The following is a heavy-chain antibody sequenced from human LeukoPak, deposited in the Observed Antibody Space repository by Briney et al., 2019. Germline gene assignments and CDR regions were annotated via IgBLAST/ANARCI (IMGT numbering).Heavy chain of an antibody. CDR2: IYYSGST. J-gene: IGHJ3*02. CDR1: GGSISSYY. D-gene: IGHD5-18*01. Sequence: PSETLSLTCTVSGGSISSYYWSWLRQPPGTGLEWIGYIYYSGSTNYNPSLKSRVTISVDTSKNQFSLKLSSVTAADTAVYYCARYTAMVAFHAHGFDIWGKGTMVTVS. CDR3: ARYTAMVAFHAHGFDI. V-gene: IGHV4-59*01.